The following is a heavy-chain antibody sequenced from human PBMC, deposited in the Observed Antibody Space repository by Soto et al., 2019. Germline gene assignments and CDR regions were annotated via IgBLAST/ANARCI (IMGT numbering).Heavy chain of an antibody. D-gene: IGHD6-19*01. Sequence: PSEPLSLTCTVLGGSISSYYWRWIRQPPGKGLEWIGYIYYSGSTNYNPSLKSRVTISVDTSKNQFSLKLSSVTAADTAVYYCARAVAGNRDAFDIWGQGTTVTVSS. J-gene: IGHJ3*02. CDR2: IYYSGST. V-gene: IGHV4-59*01. CDR3: ARAVAGNRDAFDI. CDR1: GGSISSYY.